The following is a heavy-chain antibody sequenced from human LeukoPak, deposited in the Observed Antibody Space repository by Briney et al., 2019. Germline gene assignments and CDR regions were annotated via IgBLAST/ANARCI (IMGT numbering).Heavy chain of an antibody. CDR3: AKSRLGNWDY. Sequence: GGSLRLSCAASGFTFSSYGMHWVRQAPGKGLEWAAVIWYDGSNKYYADSVKGRFTISRDNSKNTLYLQMNSLRAEDTAVYYCAKSRLGNWDYWGQGTLVTVSS. CDR2: IWYDGSNK. V-gene: IGHV3-33*06. J-gene: IGHJ4*02. CDR1: GFTFSSYG. D-gene: IGHD1-26*01.